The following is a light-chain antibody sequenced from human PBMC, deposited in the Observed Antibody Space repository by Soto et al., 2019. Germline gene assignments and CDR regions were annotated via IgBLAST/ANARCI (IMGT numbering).Light chain of an antibody. Sequence: QLVLTQSPSASASLGASVNLTCTLSSGHSTYAIAWHQQQPEKGPRYLMKLNSDGSHSKGDGIPDRFSGSNSGAERYLTISSLQSEDEADYYCQTWGTGIRVFGGGTKVTVL. CDR3: QTWGTGIRV. J-gene: IGLJ3*02. CDR1: SGHSTYA. CDR2: LNSDGSH. V-gene: IGLV4-69*01.